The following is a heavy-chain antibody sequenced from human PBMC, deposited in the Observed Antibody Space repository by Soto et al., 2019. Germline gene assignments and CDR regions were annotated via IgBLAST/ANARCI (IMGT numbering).Heavy chain of an antibody. V-gene: IGHV3-23*01. D-gene: IGHD1-26*01. J-gene: IGHJ6*02. CDR1: GFTFSNYA. Sequence: GGSLRLSCAASGFTFSNYAISWVRQAPGKGLEWVSSISGSGGSTYYADSVKGRFTISRDNSRNTLYLQMNSLRAEDTAVYYCATYSGNYERYGVYYGMDVWGQGTTVTVSS. CDR3: ATYSGNYERYGVYYGMDV. CDR2: ISGSGGST.